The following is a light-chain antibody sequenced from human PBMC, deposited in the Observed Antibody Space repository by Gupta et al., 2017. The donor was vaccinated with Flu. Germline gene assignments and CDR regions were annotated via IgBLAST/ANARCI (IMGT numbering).Light chain of an antibody. Sequence: TATLTCTGTGNNFGNQDAAWHQQYQGHAPVLLSYRNSGRPSGIPERFSAPRSGNTASLTITGLQAEDEADYYCYASDSSLTDWLFGGGTKLTVL. CDR1: GNNFGNQD. V-gene: IGLV10-54*04. J-gene: IGLJ3*02. CDR2: RNS. CDR3: YASDSSLTDWL.